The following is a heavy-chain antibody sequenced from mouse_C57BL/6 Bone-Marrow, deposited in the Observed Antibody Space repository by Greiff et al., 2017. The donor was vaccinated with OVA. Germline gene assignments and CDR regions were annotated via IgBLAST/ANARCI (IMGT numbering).Heavy chain of an antibody. CDR1: GFTFSSYA. Sequence: EVQLVESGGGLVKPGGSLKLSCAASGFTFSSYAMSWVRQTPEKRLEWVATISDGGSYTYYPDNVKGRFTISRDNAKNNLYLQMSHLKSEDTAMYYCARDLDLLLWYFDVWGTGTTVTVSS. J-gene: IGHJ1*03. CDR2: ISDGGSYT. D-gene: IGHD1-1*01. V-gene: IGHV5-4*01. CDR3: ARDLDLLLWYFDV.